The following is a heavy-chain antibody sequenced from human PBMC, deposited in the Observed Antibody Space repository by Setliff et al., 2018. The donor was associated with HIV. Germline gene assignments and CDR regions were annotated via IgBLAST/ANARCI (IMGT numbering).Heavy chain of an antibody. Sequence: GASVQVSCKASGGTFSGYGISWVRQAPGQGLEWMGGIIPIFDTTNYAQKFQGRVTITADESTSTAYMELSSLRSEDTAVYYCAKGPLYSGYDLDYYCYYMDVWGKGTTVTVSS. CDR2: IIPIFDTT. CDR3: AKGPLYSGYDLDYYCYYMDV. D-gene: IGHD5-12*01. V-gene: IGHV1-69*13. CDR1: GGTFSGYG. J-gene: IGHJ6*03.